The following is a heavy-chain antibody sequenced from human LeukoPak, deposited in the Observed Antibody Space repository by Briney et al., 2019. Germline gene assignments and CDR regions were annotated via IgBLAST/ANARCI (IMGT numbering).Heavy chain of an antibody. CDR1: GYTFTSYD. CDR2: MNPNSGNT. J-gene: IGHJ4*02. CDR3: ARGRRNEAVAGT. Sequence: AASVKVSCKASGYTFTSYDINWVRQATGQGLEWMGWMNPNSGNTGYAQKFQGRVTMTRNTSISTANMELSSLRSEDTAGYYCARGRRNEAVAGTWGPRTLVTVSS. V-gene: IGHV1-8*01. D-gene: IGHD6-19*01.